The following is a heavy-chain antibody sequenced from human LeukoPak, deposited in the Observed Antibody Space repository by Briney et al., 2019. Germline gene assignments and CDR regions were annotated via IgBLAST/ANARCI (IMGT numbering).Heavy chain of an antibody. V-gene: IGHV4-30-4*01. CDR1: GGSISSGDYY. J-gene: IGHJ3*02. CDR2: IYYSGST. Sequence: PSQTLSLTCTVSGGSISSGDYYWSWIRQPPGKGLEWIGCIYYSGSTYSNPSLKSRVTISVDTSKNQFSLKLNSVTAADTAVYYCARQRLSHYGSGGYCDRPFDIWGQGTMVTVSS. CDR3: ARQRLSHYGSGGYCDRPFDI. D-gene: IGHD3-22*01.